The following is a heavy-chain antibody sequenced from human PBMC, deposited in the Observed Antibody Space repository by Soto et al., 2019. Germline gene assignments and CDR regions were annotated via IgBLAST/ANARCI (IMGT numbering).Heavy chain of an antibody. Sequence: QVQLQESGPGLVKPSGTLSLTCAVSGGSISSSNWWSWVRQPPGKGLEWIGEIYHSGSTNYNPSLKSRVTISVDKSKNQFSLKLSSVTAADTTVYYCARTQYSGSYYYYYGMDVWGQGTTVTVSS. D-gene: IGHD1-26*01. J-gene: IGHJ6*02. V-gene: IGHV4-4*02. CDR1: GGSISSSNW. CDR3: ARTQYSGSYYYYYGMDV. CDR2: IYHSGST.